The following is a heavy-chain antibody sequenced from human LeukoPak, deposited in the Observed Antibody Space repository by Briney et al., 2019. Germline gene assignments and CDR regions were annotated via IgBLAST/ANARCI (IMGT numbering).Heavy chain of an antibody. D-gene: IGHD3-10*01. CDR1: GGSISSYY. CDR3: ARLGNYYGSGSYYNWEFDY. CDR2: IYTSGST. J-gene: IGHJ4*02. V-gene: IGHV4-4*07. Sequence: SETLSLTCTVSGGSISSYYWSWIRQPAGKGLEWIGRIYTSGSTSYNPSLKSRVTISVDTSKNQFSLKLSSVTAADTAVYYCARLGNYYGSGSYYNWEFDYWGQGTLVTVSS.